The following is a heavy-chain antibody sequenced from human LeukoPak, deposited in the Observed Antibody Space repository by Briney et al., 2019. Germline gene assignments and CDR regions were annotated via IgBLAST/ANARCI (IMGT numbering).Heavy chain of an antibody. CDR2: ITTNSGGT. CDR1: GYTFTDYY. CDR3: AKGFSSAYNSYDDFDI. V-gene: IGHV1-2*02. D-gene: IGHD5-24*01. Sequence: ATVKVSCKASGYTFTDYYIHWVRQAPAQGLEWMGCITTNSGGTNYAQNFQGRVTMTSDTSISTAYMELSSLRSDDTALYYCAKGFSSAYNSYDDFDIWGQGTMVTVSS. J-gene: IGHJ3*02.